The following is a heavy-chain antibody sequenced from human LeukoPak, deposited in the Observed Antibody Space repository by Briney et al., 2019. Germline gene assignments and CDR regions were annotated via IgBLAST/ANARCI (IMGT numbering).Heavy chain of an antibody. V-gene: IGHV1-46*01. CDR2: INPSGGST. CDR3: ARTIYGSGKRGDWFDP. Sequence: GASVKVSCKASGYTFTSYYMHWLRQAPGQGLDWMGIINPSGGSTSYAQKFQGRVTMTRDTSTRTVYMELRSLRSEDTAVYYCARTIYGSGKRGDWFDPWGQGTLVSVPS. D-gene: IGHD3-10*01. CDR1: GYTFTSYY. J-gene: IGHJ5*02.